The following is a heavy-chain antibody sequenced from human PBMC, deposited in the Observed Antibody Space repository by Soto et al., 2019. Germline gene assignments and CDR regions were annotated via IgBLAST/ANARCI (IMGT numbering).Heavy chain of an antibody. Sequence: QVQLVQSGAEVKKPGSSVKVSCKASGGTFSSYAISWVRLAPGQGLEWMGGILTMYGTSNYAQRFHGRVTISADNSTSTAYMELSSLTSEDTAVYYCARAGYNSSYHNWLDPWGQGTLVTVSS. J-gene: IGHJ5*02. CDR2: ILTMYGTS. CDR3: ARAGYNSSYHNWLDP. CDR1: GGTFSSYA. V-gene: IGHV1-69*06. D-gene: IGHD6-6*01.